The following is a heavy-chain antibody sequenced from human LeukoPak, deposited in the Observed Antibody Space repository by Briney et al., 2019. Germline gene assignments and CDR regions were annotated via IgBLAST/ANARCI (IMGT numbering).Heavy chain of an antibody. V-gene: IGHV1-69*04. CDR2: IIPSLGIA. Sequence: ASVKVSCKASGDTFTTYAINWVRQAPGQGLEWMGRIIPSLGIAKYAQKFQGRVTITRDTSASTAYMELSSLRSEDTAVYYCARDQSIGDDSSGYYPWWGQGTLVTVSS. CDR1: GDTFTTYA. CDR3: ARDQSIGDDSSGYYPW. D-gene: IGHD3-22*01. J-gene: IGHJ4*02.